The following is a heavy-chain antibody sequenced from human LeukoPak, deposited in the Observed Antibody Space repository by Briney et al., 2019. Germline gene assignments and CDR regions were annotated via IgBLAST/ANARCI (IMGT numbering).Heavy chain of an antibody. CDR2: ISPSGGST. Sequence: VASVKVSCKASGYTFTSYYIDWVRQAPGQGREWMGVISPSGGSTRYAQKFQGRVTMTGDPSTRTVYMELSSLTSDDTAVYYCARGTTDAYWGQGTPVTVSS. V-gene: IGHV1-46*01. D-gene: IGHD1-1*01. J-gene: IGHJ4*02. CDR3: ARGTTDAY. CDR1: GYTFTSYY.